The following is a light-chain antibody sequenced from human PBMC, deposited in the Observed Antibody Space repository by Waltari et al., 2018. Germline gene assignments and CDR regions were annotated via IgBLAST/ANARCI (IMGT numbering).Light chain of an antibody. Sequence: SSELTQDPAVSVAMGQTVRITCQGDSLRIYYASWYQQRPGQAPILVMYDKNNRPSGVPDRFSGSSSDNTASLTITGAQAEDEASYYCHSRDASGVGGSFGGGTKLTVL. CDR2: DKN. CDR1: SLRIYY. V-gene: IGLV3-19*01. J-gene: IGLJ2*01. CDR3: HSRDASGVGGS.